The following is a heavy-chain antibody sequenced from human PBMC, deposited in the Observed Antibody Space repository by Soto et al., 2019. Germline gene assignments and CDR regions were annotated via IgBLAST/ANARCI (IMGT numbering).Heavy chain of an antibody. CDR2: IYYSGST. CDR3: AREGFDDYGDFTVGWFDP. D-gene: IGHD4-17*01. V-gene: IGHV4-31*03. Sequence: QVQLQESGPGLVKPSQTLSLTCTVSGGSISSGGYYWSWIRQHPGKGLEWIGYIYYSGSTYYTPSLKSRVTISVDTSKNQFSLKLSSVTAADTAVYYCAREGFDDYGDFTVGWFDPWGQGTLVTVSS. J-gene: IGHJ5*02. CDR1: GGSISSGGYY.